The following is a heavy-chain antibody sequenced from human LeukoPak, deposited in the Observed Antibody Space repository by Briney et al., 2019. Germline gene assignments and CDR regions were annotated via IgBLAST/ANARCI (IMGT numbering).Heavy chain of an antibody. CDR2: ISAYNGNT. D-gene: IGHD3-9*01. J-gene: IGHJ4*02. V-gene: IGHV1-18*04. CDR1: GYTFASYG. Sequence: EASVKVSCKASGYTFASYGISWVRQAPGQGLEWMGWISAYNGNTNYAQKLQGRVTMTTDTSTSTDYTELRRLRSDDTAVYYCASDDDISTGYSPDYGGQGTLVPVSA. CDR3: ASDDDISTGYSPDY.